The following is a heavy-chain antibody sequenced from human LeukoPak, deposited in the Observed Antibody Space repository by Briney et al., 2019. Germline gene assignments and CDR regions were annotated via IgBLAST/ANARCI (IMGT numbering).Heavy chain of an antibody. CDR1: GFTFSNYW. J-gene: IGHJ4*02. V-gene: IGHV3-7*01. CDR3: ARASGSSPGEFDY. CDR2: IKQDGSEK. D-gene: IGHD3-10*01. Sequence: PGGSLRLSCAASGFTFSNYWMSWVRQAPGKGLEWVANIKQDGSEKDYVDSVKGRFTTSRDNAKNSLFLQMNSLRAEDTAVYYCARASGSSPGEFDYWGQGTLVTVSS.